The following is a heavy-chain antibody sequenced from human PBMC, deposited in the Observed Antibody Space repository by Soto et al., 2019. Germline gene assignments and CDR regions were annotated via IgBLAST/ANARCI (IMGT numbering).Heavy chain of an antibody. CDR1: GFTFSSYA. D-gene: IGHD3-3*01. CDR3: ARDYDFWSGGFGMDV. CDR2: ISYDGSNK. J-gene: IGHJ6*02. V-gene: IGHV3-30-3*01. Sequence: QVQLVESGGGVVQPGRSLRLSCAASGFTFSSYAMHWVRQAPGKGLEWVAVISYDGSNKYYADSVKGRFTISRDNSKNMLYLQMNSRRAEDTAVYYCARDYDFWSGGFGMDVWGQGTTVTVSS.